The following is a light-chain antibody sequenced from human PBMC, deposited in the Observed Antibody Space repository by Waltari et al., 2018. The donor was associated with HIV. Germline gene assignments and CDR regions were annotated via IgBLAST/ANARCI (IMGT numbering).Light chain of an antibody. CDR2: DVS. V-gene: IGLV2-14*01. CDR1: SSDVGGYNY. J-gene: IGLJ2*01. Sequence: QSALTQPASVSGSPGQSITISCTGTSSDVGGYNYVSWYQQHPGKAPKLMIYDVSYRPSGVSNRFSGSKSGSTASLTISGRQAEDEADYYCSSYTSSSTLYVVFGGGTKLTVL. CDR3: SSYTSSSTLYVV.